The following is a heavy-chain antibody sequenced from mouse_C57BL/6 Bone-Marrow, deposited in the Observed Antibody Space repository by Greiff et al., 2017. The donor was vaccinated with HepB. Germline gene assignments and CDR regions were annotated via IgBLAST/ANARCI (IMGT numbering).Heavy chain of an antibody. CDR2: IDPETGGT. D-gene: IGHD2-5*01. J-gene: IGHJ2*01. CDR1: GYTFTDYE. Sequence: QVQLKESGAELVRPGASVTLSCKASGYTFTDYEMHWVKQTPVHGLEWIGAIDPETGGTAYNQKFKGKAILTADKSSSTAYMELRSLTSEDSAVYYCARDLYSNYFDYWGQGTTLTVSS. CDR3: ARDLYSNYFDY. V-gene: IGHV1-15*01.